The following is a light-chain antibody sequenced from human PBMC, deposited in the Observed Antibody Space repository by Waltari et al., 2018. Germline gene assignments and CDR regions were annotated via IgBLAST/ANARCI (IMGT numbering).Light chain of an antibody. J-gene: IGLJ3*02. CDR3: QSYDTSLTVV. CDR2: GST. V-gene: IGLV1-40*01. Sequence: QSVLTQPPSVSGAPGQRVTISCTGSGSNIGAGYDVHWYHQVPRTAPKLLIYGSTSRPLGVPDRFFGSTSGTSASRTITGLQAEDEGDYYCQSYDTSLTVVFGGGTKLTVL. CDR1: GSNIGAGYD.